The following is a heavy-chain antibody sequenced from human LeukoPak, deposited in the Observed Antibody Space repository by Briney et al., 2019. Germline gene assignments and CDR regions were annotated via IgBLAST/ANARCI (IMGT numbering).Heavy chain of an antibody. V-gene: IGHV1-2*06. J-gene: IGHJ3*01. D-gene: IGHD2-2*01. CDR3: ARALQTAAMDDAFDF. Sequence: ASVKVSCKASGYTFTEYYLHWVRQAPGQGLEWMGRINPNTGGTNYAQKFQGRVTMIRDTSISTAYMELTSLRSDDTAVYYCARALQTAAMDDAFDFWGQGTMVTVSS. CDR1: GYTFTEYY. CDR2: INPNTGGT.